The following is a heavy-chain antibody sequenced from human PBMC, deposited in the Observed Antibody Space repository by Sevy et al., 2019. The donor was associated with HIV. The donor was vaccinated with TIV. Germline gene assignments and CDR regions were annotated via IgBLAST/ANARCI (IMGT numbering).Heavy chain of an antibody. CDR2: IRNDPDGGTT. CDR3: STDIVVQSGYSYDFSTFNPDLPHNSGADV. V-gene: IGHV3-15*01. D-gene: IGHD5-12*01. CDR1: GFTFRNAW. Sequence: GGSLRLSCTASGFTFRNAWMTWVRQVPGKGLEWVGRIRNDPDGGTTDYAAPVRGRYTISRDDSKNTVYLQMKSLETEDKAVYYCSTDIVVQSGYSYDFSTFNPDLPHNSGADVWGQGTTVTVSS. J-gene: IGHJ6*02.